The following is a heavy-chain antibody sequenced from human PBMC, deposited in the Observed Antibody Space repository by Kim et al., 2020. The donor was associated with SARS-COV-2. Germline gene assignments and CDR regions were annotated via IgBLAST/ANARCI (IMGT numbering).Heavy chain of an antibody. CDR1: GFTFSSYA. Sequence: GGSLRLSCAASGFTFSSYAMHWVRQAPGKGLEWVAVISYDGSNKYYADSVKGRFTISRDNSKNTLYLQMNSLRAEDTAVYYCARPQSCPPCYYGMDVWGQGTTVTVSS. J-gene: IGHJ6*02. CDR2: ISYDGSNK. V-gene: IGHV3-30-3*01. CDR3: ARPQSCPPCYYGMDV.